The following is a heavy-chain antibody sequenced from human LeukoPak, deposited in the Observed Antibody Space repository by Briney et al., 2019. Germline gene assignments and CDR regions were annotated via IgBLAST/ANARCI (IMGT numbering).Heavy chain of an antibody. V-gene: IGHV4-39*01. Sequence: SETLSLTCTVSGGSISSSSYYGGWIRQPPGKGLEWIGSIYYSGSTYYNPSLKSRVTISVDTSKNQFSLKLSSVTAADTAVYYCVSIGYSNYYYGMDVWGQGTTVTVSS. CDR2: IYYSGST. D-gene: IGHD4-11*01. J-gene: IGHJ6*02. CDR3: VSIGYSNYYYGMDV. CDR1: GGSISSSSYY.